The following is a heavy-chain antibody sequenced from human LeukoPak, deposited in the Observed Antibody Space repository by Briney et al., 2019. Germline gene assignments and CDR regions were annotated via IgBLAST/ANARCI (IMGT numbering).Heavy chain of an antibody. V-gene: IGHV4-61*02. CDR3: ARVATGGYYNY. CDR1: GGSISSGSYY. D-gene: IGHD3-22*01. CDR2: IYTSGST. J-gene: IGHJ4*02. Sequence: SQTLSLTCSVSGGSISSGSYYWSWIRQPAGKGLGWIGRIYTSGSTNYDPSLKSRVTMSFDASNNQFSLRLSSVTAADTAVYYCARVATGGYYNYWGQGTLVTVSS.